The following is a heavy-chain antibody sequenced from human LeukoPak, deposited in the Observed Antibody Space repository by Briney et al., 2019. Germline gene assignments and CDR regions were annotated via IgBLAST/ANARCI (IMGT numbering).Heavy chain of an antibody. CDR3: AREGRFLEGYYGMDV. V-gene: IGHV4-59*01. J-gene: IGHJ6*02. Sequence: PSETLSLTCTVSGGSISSYSWSWIRQPPGKGLEWICAIYSSGSTNYNPSIKSRVTISVDPSKKQFSLKLSSVTAADTAVYYCAREGRFLEGYYGMDVWGQGTTVTVSS. D-gene: IGHD3-3*01. CDR2: IYSSGST. CDR1: GGSISSYS.